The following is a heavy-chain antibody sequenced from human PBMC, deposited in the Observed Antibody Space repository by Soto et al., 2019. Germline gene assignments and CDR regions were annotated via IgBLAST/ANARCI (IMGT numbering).Heavy chain of an antibody. V-gene: IGHV3-33*01. J-gene: IGHJ6*02. CDR1: GFTFSSYG. CDR3: ASYDILTGDYYGMDV. CDR2: IWYDGSNK. Sequence: QVQLVESGGGVVQPGRSLRLSCAASGFTFSSYGMHWVRQAPGKGLEWVAVIWYDGSNKYYADSVKGRFTISRDNSKNPLYLQMNSLRAEDTAVYYCASYDILTGDYYGMDVWGQGTTVTVSS. D-gene: IGHD3-9*01.